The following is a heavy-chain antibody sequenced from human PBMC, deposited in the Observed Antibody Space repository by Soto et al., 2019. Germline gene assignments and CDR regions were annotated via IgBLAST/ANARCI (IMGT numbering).Heavy chain of an antibody. D-gene: IGHD6-13*01. CDR3: ARISRNIAATGTEGFDS. CDR2: IDWDDNK. CDR1: GFSLTTSGMC. J-gene: IGHJ4*02. Sequence: SGPTLVNPTQTLTLTCTFSGFSLTTSGMCVGWIRQPPGKALEWVALIDWDDNKFYSTSLKPRLTISRDTSKNQVVLTMTNMDPVDTATYYCARISRNIAATGTEGFDSWGQGTLVTVSS. V-gene: IGHV2-70*01.